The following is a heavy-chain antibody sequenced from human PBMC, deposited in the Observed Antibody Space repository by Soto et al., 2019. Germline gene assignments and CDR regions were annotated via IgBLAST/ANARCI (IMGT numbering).Heavy chain of an antibody. CDR2: IRSKANSYAT. D-gene: IGHD2-21*02. CDR1: GFTFSGSA. J-gene: IGHJ6*02. CDR3: TTPYCGGDCYPHLAYGMDV. V-gene: IGHV3-73*01. Sequence: PGGSLRLSCAASGFTFSGSAMHWVRQASGKGLEWVGRIRSKANSYATAYAASVKGRFTISRDDSKNTAYLQMNSLKTEDTAVYYCTTPYCGGDCYPHLAYGMDVWGQGITVTVSS.